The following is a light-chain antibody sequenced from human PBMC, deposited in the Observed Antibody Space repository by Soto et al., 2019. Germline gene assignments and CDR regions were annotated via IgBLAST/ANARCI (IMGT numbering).Light chain of an antibody. CDR3: QQSYSTPPT. V-gene: IGKV1-39*01. CDR1: QSISSY. CDR2: AAS. J-gene: IGKJ1*01. Sequence: DIQMTQSPSSLSASVGDRVTITCRASQSISSYLNWYQQKPGKAPKLLIYAASSLQSGVPSRFSGSGSGTDFTLTISSLQPEDFAIYHCQQSYSTPPTFGQGTKVAIK.